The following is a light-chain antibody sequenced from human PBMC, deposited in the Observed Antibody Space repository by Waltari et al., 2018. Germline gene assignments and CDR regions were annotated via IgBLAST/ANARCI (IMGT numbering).Light chain of an antibody. CDR1: SSDVGGYNY. CDR3: SSYTSSSVV. Sequence: QSALTQPASVSGSPGQSITISCTGTSSDVGGYNYVSWYQQHPDKAPKLMIYEVSNRHSGVSNRFSGSKSGNTASLTISGLQAEDEADYYCSSYTSSSVVFGGGTKLTVL. J-gene: IGLJ2*01. V-gene: IGLV2-14*01. CDR2: EVS.